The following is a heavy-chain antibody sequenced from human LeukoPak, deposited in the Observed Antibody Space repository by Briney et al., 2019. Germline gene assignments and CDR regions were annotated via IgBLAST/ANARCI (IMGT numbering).Heavy chain of an antibody. V-gene: IGHV4-4*07. D-gene: IGHD5-12*01. CDR3: ARGLGNYGY. CDR1: GGSISSYY. Sequence: PSETLSLTCTVPGGSISSYYWSWIRQPAGKGLKWIGRIYTSGSTNYNPSLKSRVTISVDKSKNQFSLKLSSVTAADTAVYYCARGLGNYGYWGQGTLVTVSS. J-gene: IGHJ4*02. CDR2: IYTSGST.